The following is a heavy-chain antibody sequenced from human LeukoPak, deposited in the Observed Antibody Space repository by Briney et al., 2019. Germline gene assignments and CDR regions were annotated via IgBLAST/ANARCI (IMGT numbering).Heavy chain of an antibody. V-gene: IGHV1-69*04. J-gene: IGHJ6*02. Sequence: GASVKVSCKASGGTFSTFGLSWVRQAPGQGLECLGRIIPALGTVNHAKEFQGRLTITADKFTSTAYMELSSLRSEDTAVYYCARVADHYNYGMDVWGQGTTVIVSS. CDR1: GGTFSTFG. CDR2: IIPALGTV. CDR3: ARVADHYNYGMDV.